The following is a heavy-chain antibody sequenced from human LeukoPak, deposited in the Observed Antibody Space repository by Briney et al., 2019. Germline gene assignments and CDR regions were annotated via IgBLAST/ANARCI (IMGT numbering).Heavy chain of an antibody. Sequence: GGSLSLSCAVSGFTFSIYGMHGVRRAPAGGVGWGAVISYDGSEKHYADFVKRRCTISRDNSKNTLSLQMNSLRAEDTAVYYCAKELWGKSNFEHWGQGTLVTVSS. D-gene: IGHD3-16*01. CDR2: ISYDGSEK. CDR3: AKELWGKSNFEH. V-gene: IGHV3-30*04. J-gene: IGHJ4*02. CDR1: GFTFSIYG.